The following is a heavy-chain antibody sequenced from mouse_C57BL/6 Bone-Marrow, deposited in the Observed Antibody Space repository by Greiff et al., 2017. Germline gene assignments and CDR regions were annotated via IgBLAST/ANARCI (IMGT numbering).Heavy chain of an antibody. V-gene: IGHV1-54*01. CDR3: ARDLLWFAY. Sequence: VKLQESGAELVRPGTSVKVSCKASGYAFTNYLIEWVKQRPGQGLEWIGVINPGSGGTNYNEKFKGKATLTADKSSSTAYMQLSSLTSEDSAVYFCARDLLWFAYWGQGTLVTVSA. CDR1: GYAFTNYL. D-gene: IGHD2-1*01. CDR2: INPGSGGT. J-gene: IGHJ3*01.